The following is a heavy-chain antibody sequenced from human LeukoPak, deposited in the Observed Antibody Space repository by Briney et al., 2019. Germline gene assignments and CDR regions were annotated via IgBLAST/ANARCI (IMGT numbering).Heavy chain of an antibody. Sequence: GESLRLSCVAFELTFSNYAMSWVRQAPGKGLEWVSSISTSSSYIHYADSVKGRFTISRDNAKNSLYLQMNSLRAEDTAVYYCARHLSGVTGYTYGRGIDYWGQGTLVTVSS. D-gene: IGHD5-18*01. CDR3: ARHLSGVTGYTYGRGIDY. J-gene: IGHJ4*02. V-gene: IGHV3-21*01. CDR2: ISTSSSYI. CDR1: ELTFSNYA.